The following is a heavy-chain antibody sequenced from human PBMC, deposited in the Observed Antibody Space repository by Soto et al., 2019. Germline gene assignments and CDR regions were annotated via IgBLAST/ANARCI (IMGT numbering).Heavy chain of an antibody. CDR2: ISSVDEK. J-gene: IGHJ4*02. CDR3: ARGIAGASRYDS. V-gene: IGHV2-26*01. Sequence: QVTLKESGPVLVKPTEPLTLTCTVSGFSLGSVSMGVGWIRQPPGKALEWLAHISSVDEKGYSTSLRSRLSVFKDTSNNHVVLIMTNLDPMDTATYYCARGIAGASRYDSWGQGTLVTVSS. CDR1: GFSLGSVSMG.